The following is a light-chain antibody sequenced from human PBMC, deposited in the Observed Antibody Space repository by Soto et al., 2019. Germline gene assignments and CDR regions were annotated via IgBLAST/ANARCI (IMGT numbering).Light chain of an antibody. CDR3: QQRSNWPPT. Sequence: EIVLTQSPATLSLSPGERATLSCRASQSVSSYLAWYQQKPGQAPRLLIYDASNRATGIPVRFSGSGSGTDFTLTISSPEPEDFAVYSCQQRSNWPPTFGQGTKLEIK. V-gene: IGKV3-11*01. CDR2: DAS. J-gene: IGKJ2*01. CDR1: QSVSSY.